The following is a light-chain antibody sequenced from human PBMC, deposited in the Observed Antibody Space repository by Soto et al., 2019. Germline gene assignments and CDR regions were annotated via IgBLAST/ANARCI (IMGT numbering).Light chain of an antibody. CDR2: EVS. CDR3: QSFDSRLSGYV. J-gene: IGLJ1*01. Sequence: QSALTQPPSASGSPGQSVTISCTGTSSDIGAYIYVSWYQQHPGKAPKLMISEVSRRPSGVPERFSGSKSGTSASLAITGLQAEDEADYYCQSFDSRLSGYVFGTGTKVTVL. CDR1: SSDIGAYIY. V-gene: IGLV2-8*01.